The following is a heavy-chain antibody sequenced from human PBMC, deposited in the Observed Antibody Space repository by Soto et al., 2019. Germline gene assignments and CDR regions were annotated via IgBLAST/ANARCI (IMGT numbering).Heavy chain of an antibody. Sequence: EVQLVESGGVVVQPGGSLRLSCAASGFTFDDYTMHWVRQAPGKGLEWVSLISWDGGSTYYADSVKGRFTISRDNSKNSLYLQMNSLRTEDTALYYCAKGLGGATANWFDPCGQVTLVTVSS. V-gene: IGHV3-43*01. D-gene: IGHD2-21*01. J-gene: IGHJ5*02. CDR3: AKGLGGATANWFDP. CDR2: ISWDGGST. CDR1: GFTFDDYT.